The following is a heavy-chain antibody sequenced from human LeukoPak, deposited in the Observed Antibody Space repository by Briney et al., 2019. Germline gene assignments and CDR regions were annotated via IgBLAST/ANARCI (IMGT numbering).Heavy chain of an antibody. J-gene: IGHJ5*02. V-gene: IGHV4-4*02. CDR3: ARHYGP. CDR1: GGSISNSNW. D-gene: IGHD3-16*01. Sequence: SETLSFTCAVSGGSISNSNWWNWVRQPPGKGLEWIGEIYHSGSTNYNPSLRSRVTISVDRSKNQFSLKLNSVTAADTAVYYCARHYGPWGQGTLVTVSS. CDR2: IYHSGST.